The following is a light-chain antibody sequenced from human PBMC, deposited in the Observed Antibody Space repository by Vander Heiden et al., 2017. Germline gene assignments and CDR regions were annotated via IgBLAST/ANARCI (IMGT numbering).Light chain of an antibody. V-gene: IGLV2-14*01. CDR3: SSYTSTSTPTL. CDR1: SSDVGGYNY. J-gene: IGLJ3*02. CDR2: DVS. Sequence: QSALTPPASVSGSPGQSLTISCTGTSSDVGGYNYVSWYQQHPGNAPQLMIYDVSNRPSGVSYRFSGSKSGNTASLTISGLQAEEEADYYCSSYTSTSTPTLFGRGTKLTVL.